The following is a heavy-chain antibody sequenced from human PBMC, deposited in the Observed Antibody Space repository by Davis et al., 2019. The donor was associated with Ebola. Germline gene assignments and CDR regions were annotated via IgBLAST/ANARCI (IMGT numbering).Heavy chain of an antibody. D-gene: IGHD1-26*01. CDR2: INPNSGGT. CDR3: ARHTGTYDGMDV. Sequence: ASVKVSCKASGYTFTGYYMHWVRQAPGQGLEWMGWINPNSGGTNYAQKFQGWVTMSVDKSINAAYLQWNSLKASDTATYYCARHTGTYDGMDVWGQGTTVTVSS. J-gene: IGHJ6*02. CDR1: GYTFTGYY. V-gene: IGHV1-2*04.